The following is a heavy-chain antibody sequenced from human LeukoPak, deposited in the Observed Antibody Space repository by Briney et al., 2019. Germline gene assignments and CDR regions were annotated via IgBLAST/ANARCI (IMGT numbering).Heavy chain of an antibody. V-gene: IGHV1-69*01. CDR3: ARGITQGVDYVWGSYRDDYFDY. CDR2: IIPIFGTA. J-gene: IGHJ4*02. Sequence: SVKVSCKASGGTFSSYAISWVRQAPGQGLEWMGGIIPIFGTANYAQKFQGRVTITADESTSTAYMELSSLRSEDTAVYYCARGITQGVDYVWGSYRDDYFDYWGQGTLVTVSS. CDR1: GGTFSSYA. D-gene: IGHD3-16*02.